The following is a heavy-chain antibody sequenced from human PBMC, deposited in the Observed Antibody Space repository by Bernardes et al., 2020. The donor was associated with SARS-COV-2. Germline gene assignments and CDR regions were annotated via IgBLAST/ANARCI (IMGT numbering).Heavy chain of an antibody. V-gene: IGHV3-64*02. J-gene: IGHJ4*02. Sequence: GGSLRVSCAASGFTLSSYDMHWVRQGPGKGLEHVYAINSNGESTHYADSVKGRFTVSRDNSKNTVYLQMGSLRPEDMGVYYCARDYGLAAWYFDYWGQGILVTVSS. CDR1: GFTLSSYD. CDR3: ARDYGLAAWYFDY. CDR2: INSNGEST. D-gene: IGHD4-17*01.